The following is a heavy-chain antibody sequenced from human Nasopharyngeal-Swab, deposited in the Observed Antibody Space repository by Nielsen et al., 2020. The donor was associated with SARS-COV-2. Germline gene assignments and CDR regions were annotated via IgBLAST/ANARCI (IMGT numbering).Heavy chain of an antibody. CDR2: IDVKGGRT. Sequence: GESLKISCAASGFTFRSHVMSWVRQAPGKGLEWVSNIDVKGGRTYYADSVKGRFTISRDNAKNSLYLQMNSLRAEDTAVYYCARDGLDYDFWSAYFMDVWGQGTTVTVSS. V-gene: IGHV3-23*01. CDR1: GFTFRSHV. CDR3: ARDGLDYDFWSAYFMDV. J-gene: IGHJ6*02. D-gene: IGHD3-3*01.